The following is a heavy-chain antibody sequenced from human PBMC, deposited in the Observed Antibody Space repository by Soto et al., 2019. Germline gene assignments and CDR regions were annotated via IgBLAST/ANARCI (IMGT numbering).Heavy chain of an antibody. Sequence: QVHLVESGGGVVQPGRSLRLSCAASGFTFDNYGMLWVRQAPGKGLEWVALISYDDSYKYYTDSVRGGFTISRDNSKNMVFLQMNSLKGDDTAVYYCAGGDYGDSIDYWGQGTLVTVSS. J-gene: IGHJ4*02. D-gene: IGHD4-17*01. CDR2: ISYDDSYK. CDR1: GFTFDNYG. CDR3: AGGDYGDSIDY. V-gene: IGHV3-33*01.